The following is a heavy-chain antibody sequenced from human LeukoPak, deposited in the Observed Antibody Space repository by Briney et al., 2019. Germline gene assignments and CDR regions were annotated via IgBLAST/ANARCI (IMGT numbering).Heavy chain of an antibody. CDR3: ARVNYYYYYIDV. CDR1: GGSISSSTYY. V-gene: IGHV4-39*01. Sequence: SETLSLTCTVSGGSISSSTYYCGWLRQPPGSGLEWIGSIYYSGSTYYNPSLKSRVTISVDTSKNQFSLKLSSVTAADTAVYYCARVNYYYYYIDVWGKGTTVTVSS. CDR2: IYYSGST. J-gene: IGHJ6*03.